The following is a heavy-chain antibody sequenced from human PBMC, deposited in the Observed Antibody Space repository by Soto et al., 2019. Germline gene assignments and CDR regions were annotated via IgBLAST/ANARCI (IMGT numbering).Heavy chain of an antibody. D-gene: IGHD2-15*01. Sequence: ASVKVSCKASGYTFTSYYMHWVRQAPGQGLEWMGIINPSGGSTSYAQKFQGRVTMTRDTSTSTVYMELSSLRSEDTAVYYCAKGGYCSGGSCYSEDAFDIWGQGTMVTVSS. CDR2: INPSGGST. CDR3: AKGGYCSGGSCYSEDAFDI. V-gene: IGHV1-46*03. J-gene: IGHJ3*02. CDR1: GYTFTSYY.